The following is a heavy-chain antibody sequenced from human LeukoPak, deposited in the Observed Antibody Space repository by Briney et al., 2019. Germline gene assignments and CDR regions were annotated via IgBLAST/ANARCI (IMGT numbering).Heavy chain of an antibody. CDR3: CHSLSGRTGAFDI. CDR1: GDSFSSNSAA. V-gene: IGHV6-1*01. CDR2: TYYRYKLYN. J-gene: IGHJ3*02. D-gene: IGHD2-21*01. Sequence: SQTLSLTCAISGDSFSSNSAAWIWIRQSPSRGLEWLGRTYYRYKLYNDYAVSVKSRITINPDTSKNQFSLQLDSVTPEDTAVYYCCHSLSGRTGAFDIWGRGTVVTVSS.